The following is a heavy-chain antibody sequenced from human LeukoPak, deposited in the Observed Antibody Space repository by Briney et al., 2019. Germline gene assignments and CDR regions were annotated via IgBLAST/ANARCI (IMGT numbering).Heavy chain of an antibody. CDR3: ARDLGGWYPKYYFDY. CDR2: ISSSSSYI. Sequence: GGSLRLSCAASGFTFSSYSMNWGRQAPGKGLEWVSSISSSSSYIYYADSVKGRFTISRDNAKNSLYLQMNSLRAEDTAVYYCARDLGGWYPKYYFDYWGQGTLVTVSS. CDR1: GFTFSSYS. D-gene: IGHD6-19*01. J-gene: IGHJ4*02. V-gene: IGHV3-21*01.